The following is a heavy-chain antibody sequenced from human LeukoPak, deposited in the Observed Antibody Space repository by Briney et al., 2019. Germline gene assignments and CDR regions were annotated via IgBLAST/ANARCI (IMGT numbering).Heavy chain of an antibody. CDR2: INPNSGGT. D-gene: IGHD2-2*01. J-gene: IGHJ5*02. CDR1: GYTFTGYY. CDR3: ARDRGYCSSTSCYGSGNWFDP. V-gene: IGHV1-2*02. Sequence: ASVKVSCKASGYTFTGYYMHWVRQAPGQGLEWMGWINPNSGGTNYAQKFQGRVTMTRDTSISTAYMELSRLRSDDTAVYYCARDRGYCSSTSCYGSGNWFDPWGQGTLVTVSS.